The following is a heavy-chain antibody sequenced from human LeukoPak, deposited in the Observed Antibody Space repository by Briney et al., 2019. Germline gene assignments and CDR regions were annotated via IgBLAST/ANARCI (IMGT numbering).Heavy chain of an antibody. D-gene: IGHD4-23*01. CDR2: ISYDGSNK. CDR3: ARGPNYGGNSGDAFDI. V-gene: IGHV3-30*14. CDR1: GFTFSSYA. J-gene: IGHJ3*02. Sequence: GGSLRLSCAASGFTFSSYAMHWVRQAPGKGLQWVAVISYDGSNKYCADSVKGRFTISRDNSKNTLYLQMNSLRAEDTAVYYCARGPNYGGNSGDAFDIWGQGTMVTVSS.